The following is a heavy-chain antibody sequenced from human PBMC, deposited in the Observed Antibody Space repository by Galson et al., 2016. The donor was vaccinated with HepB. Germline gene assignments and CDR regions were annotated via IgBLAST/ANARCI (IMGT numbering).Heavy chain of an antibody. Sequence: TLSLTCTVSGGSIRSYYWSWIRQPAGKGLEWIGRIYTSGTTNYNPSLKSRVTMSVDTSKNQFSLKLNSVTAADTAVYYCARTLVCAGYCDAFDIWGQGTVVTVSS. CDR3: ARTLVCAGYCDAFDI. J-gene: IGHJ3*02. CDR1: GGSIRSYY. CDR2: IYTSGTT. V-gene: IGHV4-4*07. D-gene: IGHD2-21*02.